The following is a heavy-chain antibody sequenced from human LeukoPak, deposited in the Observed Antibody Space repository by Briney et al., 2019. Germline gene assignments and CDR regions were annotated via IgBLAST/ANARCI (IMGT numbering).Heavy chain of an antibody. CDR2: ISGSGGST. D-gene: IGHD6-6*01. Sequence: GGSLRLSCAASGFTFSSYAMSWVRQAPGKGLEWVSAISGSGGSTYYADSVKGRFTISRDNSKNTLYLQMNSLRAEDTAVYYCAKAPPRYSSSSPYYFDYWGQGTLVTVSS. CDR1: GFTFSSYA. CDR3: AKAPPRYSSSSPYYFDY. J-gene: IGHJ4*02. V-gene: IGHV3-23*01.